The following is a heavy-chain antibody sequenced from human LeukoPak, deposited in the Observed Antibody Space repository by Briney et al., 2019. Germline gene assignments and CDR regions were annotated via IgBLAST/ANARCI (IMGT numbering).Heavy chain of an antibody. D-gene: IGHD2-2*01. Sequence: ASVKVSCKASGYTFTGYYMHWVRQAPGQGLEWMGWINPNSGGTNYAQKFQGRVTMTRDTSISTAYMELSRLRSDDTAVYYCARELSTVPCWFDPWGQGTLVTVSS. CDR3: ARELSTVPCWFDP. J-gene: IGHJ5*02. CDR2: INPNSGGT. V-gene: IGHV1-2*02. CDR1: GYTFTGYY.